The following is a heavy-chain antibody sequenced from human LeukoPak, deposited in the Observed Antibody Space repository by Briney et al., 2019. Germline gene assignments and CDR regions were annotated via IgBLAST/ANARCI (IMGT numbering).Heavy chain of an antibody. J-gene: IGHJ6*03. CDR3: ARGQDVVVPSPVRDYYYMDV. CDR2: INHSGST. V-gene: IGHV4-34*01. Sequence: SETLSLTCAVYGGSFSRYYWSWIRQPPGKGLEWIGEINHSGSTNYNPSLKSRVTISVDTSKNQFSLKLSSVTAADTAVYYCARGQDVVVPSPVRDYYYMDVWGKGTTVTVSS. D-gene: IGHD2-2*01. CDR1: GGSFSRYY.